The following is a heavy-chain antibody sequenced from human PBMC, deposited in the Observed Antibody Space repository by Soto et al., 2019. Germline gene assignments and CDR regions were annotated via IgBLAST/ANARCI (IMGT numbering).Heavy chain of an antibody. J-gene: IGHJ4*02. Sequence: GESLKISFNGSGYNFAGYWIAWGRQMPGKGLELMGIIYPSDSDTRYRPSFQGQVTISADKSISSAYLQWRSLRASDSAMYYCARGGVSTRTFDYWGQGTPVTVSS. CDR2: IYPSDSDT. CDR1: GYNFAGYW. D-gene: IGHD3-3*01. V-gene: IGHV5-51*01. CDR3: ARGGVSTRTFDY.